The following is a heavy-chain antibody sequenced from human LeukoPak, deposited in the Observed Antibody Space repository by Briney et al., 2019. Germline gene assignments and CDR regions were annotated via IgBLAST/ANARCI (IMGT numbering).Heavy chain of an antibody. J-gene: IGHJ4*02. Sequence: ASVKVSCKACGYTFTYYYIYWVWQAPGQGLEWMGLINPSGGSTRYAQNFQGRVTMTRDTSTSTVSMELSSLRSEDTAMYYCARGPYSSGWYGLDYWGQGTLVTVSS. CDR3: ARGPYSSGWYGLDY. CDR1: GYTFTYYY. V-gene: IGHV1-46*01. CDR2: INPSGGST. D-gene: IGHD6-19*01.